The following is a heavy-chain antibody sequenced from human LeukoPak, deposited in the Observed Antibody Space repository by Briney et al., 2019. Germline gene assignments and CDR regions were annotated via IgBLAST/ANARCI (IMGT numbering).Heavy chain of an antibody. CDR1: GFTFPSYW. CDR2: IKKDGSEQ. Sequence: GGSLRLYCAASGFTFPSYWMSWVRQAPGKGLEWVANIKKDGSEQYYVDSVKGRFIISRDNAKNSLYLQMNSLRAEDTAVYYCARDRGPDSGSYYFPFDVWGQGTMVTVSS. D-gene: IGHD1-26*01. CDR3: ARDRGPDSGSYYFPFDV. V-gene: IGHV3-7*01. J-gene: IGHJ3*01.